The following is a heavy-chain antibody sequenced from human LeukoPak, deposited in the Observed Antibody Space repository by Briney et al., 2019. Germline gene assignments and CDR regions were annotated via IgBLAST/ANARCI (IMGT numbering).Heavy chain of an antibody. V-gene: IGHV4-38-2*02. J-gene: IGHJ4*02. CDR1: VYSISSGYY. CDR2: IYHSGST. CDR3: ARQSGSYPQNPLDY. Sequence: SETLSLTCTVSVYSISSGYYWGWIRQPPGKGLEWIGSIYHSGSTDYNPSLKSRVTISVDTSKNQFSLKLSSVTAADTAVYYCARQSGSYPQNPLDYWGQGTLVTVSS. D-gene: IGHD1-26*01.